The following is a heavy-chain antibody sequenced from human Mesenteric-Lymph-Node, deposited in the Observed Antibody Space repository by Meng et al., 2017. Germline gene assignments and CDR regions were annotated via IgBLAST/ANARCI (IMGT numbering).Heavy chain of an antibody. J-gene: IGHJ4*02. Sequence: GESLKISCAASGFTFSSYSMNWVRQAPGKGLEWVSYISSSGSTIYYADSVKGRFTISRDNAKNSLYLQMNSLRAEDTAVYYCAKDQLATYYYGSGSYCYFDYWGQGTLVTVSS. D-gene: IGHD3-10*01. CDR3: AKDQLATYYYGSGSYCYFDY. CDR1: GFTFSSYS. V-gene: IGHV3-48*04. CDR2: ISSSGSTI.